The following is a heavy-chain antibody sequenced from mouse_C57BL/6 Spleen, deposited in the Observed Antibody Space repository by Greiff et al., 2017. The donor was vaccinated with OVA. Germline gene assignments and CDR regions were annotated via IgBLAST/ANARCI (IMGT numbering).Heavy chain of an antibody. CDR3: ARNYDYDGGAWFAY. Sequence: QVQLQQPGAELVKPGASVKMSCKASGYTFTSYWITWVKQRPGQGLEWVGDIYPGSGSTNYNEKFKSKATLTVDTSSSTAYMQLSSLTSEDSAVYYCARNYDYDGGAWFAYWGQGTLVTVSA. CDR2: IYPGSGST. D-gene: IGHD2-4*01. J-gene: IGHJ3*01. V-gene: IGHV1-55*01. CDR1: GYTFTSYW.